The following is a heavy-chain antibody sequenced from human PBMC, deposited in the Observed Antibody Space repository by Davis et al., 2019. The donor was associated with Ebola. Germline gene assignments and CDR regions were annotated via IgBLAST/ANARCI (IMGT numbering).Heavy chain of an antibody. D-gene: IGHD4-17*01. J-gene: IGHJ6*03. CDR1: GYSFTSYW. V-gene: IGHV5-10-1*01. Sequence: GESLKISCKGSGYSFTSYWISWVRQMPGKGLEWMGRIGPSDSYTNYSPSFQGHVTISADKSISTAYLQWSSLKASDTAMYYCARYFNYGDYYYYYMDVWGKGTTVTVSS. CDR3: ARYFNYGDYYYYYMDV. CDR2: IGPSDSYT.